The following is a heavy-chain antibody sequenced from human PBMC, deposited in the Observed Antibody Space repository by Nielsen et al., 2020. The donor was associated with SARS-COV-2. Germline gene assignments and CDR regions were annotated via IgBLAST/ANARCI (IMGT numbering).Heavy chain of an antibody. V-gene: IGHV3-20*01. CDR2: INWNGGST. CDR1: GFAFANHW. CDR3: AISPTFYYYYGMDV. J-gene: IGHJ6*02. Sequence: GESLKISCAASGFAFANHWMTWVRQAPGKGLEWVSGINWNGGSTGYADSVKGRFTISRDNAKNSLYLQMNSLRAEDTALYHCAISPTFYYYYGMDVWGQGTTVTVSS. D-gene: IGHD3-16*01.